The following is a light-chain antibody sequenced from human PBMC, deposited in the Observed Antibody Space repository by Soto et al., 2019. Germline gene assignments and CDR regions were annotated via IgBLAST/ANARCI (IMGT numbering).Light chain of an antibody. CDR2: EDK. J-gene: IGLJ2*01. V-gene: IGLV6-57*04. CDR1: SGSIASNY. CDR3: QSYDTSSVV. Sequence: LTQPHSVSESPGKTVTISCTRSSGSIASNYVQWYQQRPGSAPTTVIYEDKQRPSGVPDRFSGSTDSSSNSASLTISGLKTEDEADYYCQSYDTSSVVFGGGTQLTVL.